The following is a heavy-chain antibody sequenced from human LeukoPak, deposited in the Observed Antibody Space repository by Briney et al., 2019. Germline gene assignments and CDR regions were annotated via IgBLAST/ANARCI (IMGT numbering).Heavy chain of an antibody. J-gene: IGHJ4*02. V-gene: IGHV3-48*01. CDR3: AGEPQEGFDY. CDR1: GFTFSSYS. CDR2: ISGSSRAI. Sequence: GGSLRLSCAASGFTFSSYSMNWVRQAPGKGLEWISYISGSSRAIYYADSVKGRFTISRDNAKNSLYLQMNNLRAEDTAVYYCAGEPQEGFDYWGQGTLVTISS.